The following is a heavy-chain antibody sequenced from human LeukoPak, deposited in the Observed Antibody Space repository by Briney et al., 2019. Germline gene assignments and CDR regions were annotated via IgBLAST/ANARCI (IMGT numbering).Heavy chain of an antibody. V-gene: IGHV3-11*01. D-gene: IGHD3/OR15-3a*01. CDR3: ARRRDFIDY. CDR2: SSSSGTTI. J-gene: IGHJ4*02. CDR1: GFTLSDYY. Sequence: GGSLRLSCAASGFTLSDYYMSWIRQAPGKGLEWVSYSSSSGTTIYYADSVKGRFAISRDNAKNSLYLQMNSLRAEDTAVYYCARRRDFIDYWGRGTLVTVSS.